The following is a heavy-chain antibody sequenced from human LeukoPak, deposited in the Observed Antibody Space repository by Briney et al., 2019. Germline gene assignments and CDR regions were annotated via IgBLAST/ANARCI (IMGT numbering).Heavy chain of an antibody. CDR2: INHSGST. CDR1: GGSFSGYY. J-gene: IGHJ4*02. D-gene: IGHD4-23*01. CDR3: ARATDYGGNPGGFDY. Sequence: SETLSLTCAVYGGSFSGYYWSWIRQPPGKGLEWIGEINHSGSTNYNPSLKSRVTISVDTSKNQFSLKLSSVTAAGTAVYYCARATDYGGNPGGFDYWGQGTLVTVSS. V-gene: IGHV4-34*01.